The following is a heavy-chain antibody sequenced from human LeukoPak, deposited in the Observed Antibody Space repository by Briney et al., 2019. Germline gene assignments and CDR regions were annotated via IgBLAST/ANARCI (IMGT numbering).Heavy chain of an antibody. V-gene: IGHV6-1*01. CDR1: GDSVSSNSAS. J-gene: IGHJ3*02. D-gene: IGHD3-22*01. Sequence: SQTLSLTSAISGDSVSSNSASWNWIRHSPSRGLEWLGRTYYRSKWYNDYAVSVKSRITVNPDTSKNQFSLQLNSVTPEDTAVYYCARFRGYGAFDIWGQGTMVTVSS. CDR3: ARFRGYGAFDI. CDR2: TYYRSKWYN.